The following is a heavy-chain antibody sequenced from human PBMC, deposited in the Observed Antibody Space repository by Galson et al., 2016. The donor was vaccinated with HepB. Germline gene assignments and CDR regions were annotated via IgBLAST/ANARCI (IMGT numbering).Heavy chain of an antibody. J-gene: IGHJ4*02. CDR2: IYYSGST. Sequence: SETLSLTCSVSGDSVSSGDYYWSWIRQPPGKGLEWIGYIYYSGSTTYNPSLKSRVTISVDTSNNQFSLKLSSVTAADTAVYYCARAPLYDIWGDYPLAPHDHWGQGTLVAVSS. CDR1: GDSVSSGDYY. CDR3: ARAPLYDIWGDYPLAPHDH. V-gene: IGHV4-61*08. D-gene: IGHD3-3*01.